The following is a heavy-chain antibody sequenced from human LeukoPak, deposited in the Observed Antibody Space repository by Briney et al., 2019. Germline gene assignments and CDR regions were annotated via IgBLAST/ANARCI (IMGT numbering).Heavy chain of an antibody. CDR1: GGSISSSSYY. V-gene: IGHV4-39*07. J-gene: IGHJ4*02. D-gene: IGHD6-13*01. CDR2: IYYSGST. CDR3: ARDNMEQQPTL. Sequence: PSETLSLTCTVSGGSISSSSYYWGWIRQPPGKGLEWIGSIYYSGSTYYNPSLKSRVTISVDTSKNQFSLKLSSVTAADTAVYYCARDNMEQQPTLWGQGTLVTVSS.